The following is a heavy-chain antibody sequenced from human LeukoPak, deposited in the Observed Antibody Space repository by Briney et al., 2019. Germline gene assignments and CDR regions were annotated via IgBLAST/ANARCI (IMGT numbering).Heavy chain of an antibody. CDR3: AKDGAIAAAGNDYYYYYMDV. CDR1: GFTFSSYG. V-gene: IGHV3-23*01. CDR2: ISGSGGST. J-gene: IGHJ6*03. D-gene: IGHD6-13*01. Sequence: GGSLRLSCAASGFTFSSYGMSWVRQAPGKGLEWVSAISGSGGSTYYADSVKGRFTISRDNSKNTLYLQMNSLRAEDTAVYYCAKDGAIAAAGNDYYYYYMDVWGKGTTVTISS.